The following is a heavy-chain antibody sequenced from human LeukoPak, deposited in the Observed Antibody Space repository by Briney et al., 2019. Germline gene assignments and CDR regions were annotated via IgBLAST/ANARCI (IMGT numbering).Heavy chain of an antibody. V-gene: IGHV4-59*01. CDR3: ARSVGYLSSTSYSVLGGYCHYYMYV. Sequence: SETLSLTCSVSGGSISSYYWSWIRQPPGKGLEWIGYIYYSGSTNYNPSLKSRVTISVDTSKNQFSLKLSSVTAADTAVYYCARSVGYLSSTSYSVLGGYCHYYMYVWGKGTTVTVSS. CDR2: IYYSGST. D-gene: IGHD2-2*01. CDR1: GGSISSYY. J-gene: IGHJ6*03.